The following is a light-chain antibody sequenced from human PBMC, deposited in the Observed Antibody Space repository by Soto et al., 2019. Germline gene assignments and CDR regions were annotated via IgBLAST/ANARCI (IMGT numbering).Light chain of an antibody. V-gene: IGLV2-14*03. CDR2: DVA. CDR3: SSYTSTSTLYV. CDR1: SSDIGGYNY. Sequence: QSVLPQPASVSGSPVQSITISCTGTSSDIGGYNYVSWYRQHPGKAPELMIYDVANRPSGVSDRFSGSKSGNTASLTISGLQTEDEADYYCSSYTSTSTLYVFGTGTKVTVL. J-gene: IGLJ1*01.